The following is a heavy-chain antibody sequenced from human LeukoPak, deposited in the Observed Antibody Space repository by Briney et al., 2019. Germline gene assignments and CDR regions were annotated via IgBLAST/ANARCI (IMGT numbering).Heavy chain of an antibody. Sequence: GGSLRLSCEASGFTFNTYSMNWARQAPGKGLEWVSSIDSSGGYMFYADSVKGRFTISRDNAKNSLYLQMNSLRAEDTAVYYCASQTFNYYDSSGYHWGQGTLVTVSS. CDR3: ASQTFNYYDSSGYH. V-gene: IGHV3-21*01. D-gene: IGHD3-22*01. CDR1: GFTFNTYS. CDR2: IDSSGGYM. J-gene: IGHJ5*02.